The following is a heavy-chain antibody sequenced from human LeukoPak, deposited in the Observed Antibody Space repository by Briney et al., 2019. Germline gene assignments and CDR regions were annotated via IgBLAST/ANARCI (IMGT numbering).Heavy chain of an antibody. Sequence: HPGGSLRLSCAASAFTFSSYGMPWLRQAPGKGLEWVAFIRYDGSNKYYADSVKGRFTISRDNSKNTLYLQMNSLRAEDTAVYYCAKELGYCSSTSCYAFDIWGQGTMVTVSS. V-gene: IGHV3-30*02. CDR3: AKELGYCSSTSCYAFDI. CDR2: IRYDGSNK. D-gene: IGHD2-2*01. J-gene: IGHJ3*02. CDR1: AFTFSSYG.